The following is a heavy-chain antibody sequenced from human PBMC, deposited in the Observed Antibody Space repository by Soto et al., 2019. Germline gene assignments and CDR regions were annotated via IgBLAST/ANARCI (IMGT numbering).Heavy chain of an antibody. Sequence: GASVKLSCKESGYTYTSNYMHWVRQAPRQGLERMGIINPSGGSTSYAQKFQGRVTMTRDTSTSTVYMELSSLRSEDTAVYYCARDIAPSTPYYYDSSGFPSPGAFDIWGQGTMVTVSS. J-gene: IGHJ3*02. CDR3: ARDIAPSTPYYYDSSGFPSPGAFDI. CDR2: INPSGGST. D-gene: IGHD3-22*01. CDR1: GYTYTSNY. V-gene: IGHV1-46*01.